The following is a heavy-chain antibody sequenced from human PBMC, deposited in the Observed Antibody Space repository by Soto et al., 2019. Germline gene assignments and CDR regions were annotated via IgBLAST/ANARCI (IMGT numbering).Heavy chain of an antibody. CDR2: ISYDGTNK. V-gene: IGHV3-30-3*01. J-gene: IGHJ4*02. CDR1: GFSFSISP. D-gene: IGHD2-15*01. CDR3: ARDTKTSGGQQRAFNYFDY. Sequence: GGSLRLSCAASGFSFSISPMHWVRQAPGKGPEWVALISYDGTNKFYADSVKGRFTISRDNSKSTLYLQVDSLRPEDAAVYYCARDTKTSGGQQRAFNYFDYWGQGTLVTVPS.